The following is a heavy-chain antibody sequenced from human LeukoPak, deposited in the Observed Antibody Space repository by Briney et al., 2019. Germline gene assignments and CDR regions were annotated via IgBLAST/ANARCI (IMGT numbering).Heavy chain of an antibody. CDR2: ISSSCSYI. J-gene: IGHJ4*02. V-gene: IGHV3-21*01. Sequence: GGSLRLSCAASGFTFSSYSMNWVRQAPGKGLEWVSSISSSCSYIYYADSVKGRFTISRANAENSLYLKMNILRAEDRPVFYGARDKAAAGMGGYYFAYWGQGTMATVPS. CDR1: GFTFSSYS. CDR3: ARDKAAAGMGGYYFAY. D-gene: IGHD6-13*01.